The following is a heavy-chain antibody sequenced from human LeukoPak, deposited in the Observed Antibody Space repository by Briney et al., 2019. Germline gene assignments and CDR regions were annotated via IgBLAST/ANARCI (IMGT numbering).Heavy chain of an antibody. CDR1: GGSFSGYY. J-gene: IGHJ6*02. Sequence: SETLSLTCAVYGGSFSGYYWSWIRQPPGKGLEWIGEINHSGSTNYNPSLRSRVTISVDTSKNQFSLKLSSVTAADTAVYYCARGRFDYGDSPRAYYYYGMDVWGQGTTVTVSS. D-gene: IGHD4-17*01. CDR3: ARGRFDYGDSPRAYYYYGMDV. V-gene: IGHV4-34*01. CDR2: INHSGST.